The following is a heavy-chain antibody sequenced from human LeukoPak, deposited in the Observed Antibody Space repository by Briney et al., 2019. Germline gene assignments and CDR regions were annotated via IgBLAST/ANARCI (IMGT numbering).Heavy chain of an antibody. CDR3: ATDRPWRGVY. D-gene: IGHD3-10*01. CDR2: IKSKTDGGTT. Sequence: PGGSLRLSCAASGLTFNNAWMSWVRQAPGKGLEWVGRIKSKTDGGTTDYAAPVKGRCTISRDDSKNTLYLQMNSLKSEDTAVYYCATDRPWRGVYWGQGTLVTVSS. CDR1: GLTFNNAW. J-gene: IGHJ4*02. V-gene: IGHV3-15*01.